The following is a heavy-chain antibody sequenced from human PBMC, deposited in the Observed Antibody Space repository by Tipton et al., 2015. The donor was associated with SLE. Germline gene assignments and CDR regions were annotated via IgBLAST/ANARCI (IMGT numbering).Heavy chain of an antibody. CDR2: IYYSGST. CDR3: ARGDELEWLPNDAFDI. J-gene: IGHJ3*02. CDR1: GGSISSYY. D-gene: IGHD3-3*01. V-gene: IGHV4-59*12. Sequence: LRLSCTVSGGSISSYYWSWIRQPPGKGLEWIGYIYYSGSTNYNPSLKSRVTISVDTSKNQFSLKLSSVTAADTAVYYCARGDELEWLPNDAFDIWGQGTMVTVSS.